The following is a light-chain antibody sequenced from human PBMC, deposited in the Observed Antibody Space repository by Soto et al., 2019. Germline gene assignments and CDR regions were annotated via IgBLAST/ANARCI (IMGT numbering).Light chain of an antibody. J-gene: IGKJ4*01. CDR3: QQYGSSPNT. CDR2: GAS. Sequence: EILSTQSPGTLTLSPGERATLSCRASQSVSNNYLAWYQQKPGQAPRLLIYGASNRATGIPDRFSGSGSGTDFTLTISRLEPEDFAVYYCQQYGSSPNTFGGGTKVDIK. V-gene: IGKV3-20*01. CDR1: QSVSNNY.